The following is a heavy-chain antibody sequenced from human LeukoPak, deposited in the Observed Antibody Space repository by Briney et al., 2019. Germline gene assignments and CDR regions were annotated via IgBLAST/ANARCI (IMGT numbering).Heavy chain of an antibody. J-gene: IGHJ4*02. V-gene: IGHV4-59*01. CDR3: VRASTSRGGYLRYYFDY. D-gene: IGHD5-24*01. CDR1: GGSISSYY. CDR2: SYYSGST. Sequence: SETLSLTCTVSGGSISSYYWSWIRQPPGKGLEWIGYSYYSGSTNYNPSLKSRVTKSVDTSKNQFSLKLSSVTAADTAVYYCVRASTSRGGYLRYYFDYWGQGTLVTVSS.